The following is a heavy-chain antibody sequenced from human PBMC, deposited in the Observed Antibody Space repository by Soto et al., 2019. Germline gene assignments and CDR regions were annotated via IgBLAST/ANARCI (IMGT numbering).Heavy chain of an antibody. D-gene: IGHD3-10*01. V-gene: IGHV1-18*01. CDR2: ISAYNGNT. CDR3: ARDLDGSGSYYTDY. Sequence: ASVKVSCKXSGYIFITYGISWVRQAPGQGLEWMGRISAYNGNTKYAQSLQGRVTMTTDTSTNTAYMELRSLRSDDTAVYYCARDLDGSGSYYTDYWGPGTLVTVSS. CDR1: GYIFITYG. J-gene: IGHJ4*02.